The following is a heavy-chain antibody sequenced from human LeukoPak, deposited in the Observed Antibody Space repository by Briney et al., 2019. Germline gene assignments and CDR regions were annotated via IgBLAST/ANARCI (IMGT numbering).Heavy chain of an antibody. V-gene: IGHV4-39*01. CDR3: ASASGGPGTFFRIDY. Sequence: KPSETLSLTCTVSGGSISSYYWGWIRQPPGKGLEWIGSMYYSGSTYYKASLKSRVTISVDTSKNQFSLKLSSVIAADTAVYYCASASGGPGTFFRIDYWGQGTLVTVSS. D-gene: IGHD3-10*01. CDR1: GGSISSYY. J-gene: IGHJ4*02. CDR2: MYYSGST.